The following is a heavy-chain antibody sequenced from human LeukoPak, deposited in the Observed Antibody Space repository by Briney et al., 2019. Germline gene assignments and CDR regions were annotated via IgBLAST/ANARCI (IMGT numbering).Heavy chain of an antibody. D-gene: IGHD2-15*01. V-gene: IGHV4-34*01. Sequence: PSETLSLTCAVYGGSFSGYYWSWIRQPPGKGLEWIGEINHSGSTNYNPSLKSRVTISVDTSKNQFSLKLSSVTAADTAVYYCARLRGPRIIAANPHCWFDPWGQGTLVTVSS. J-gene: IGHJ5*02. CDR3: ARLRGPRIIAANPHCWFDP. CDR2: INHSGST. CDR1: GGSFSGYY.